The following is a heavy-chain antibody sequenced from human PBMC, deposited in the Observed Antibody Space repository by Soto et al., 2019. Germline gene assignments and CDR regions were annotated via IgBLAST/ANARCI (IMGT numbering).Heavy chain of an antibody. J-gene: IGHJ6*02. Sequence: QVQLVQSGAEVKKPGVSVKVSCKASGYTFTSYGISWVRQAPGQGLEWMGWISAYNGNTNYAQKLQGRVTMTTDTSTSTAYMELRSLRSDDTAVYYCARDLRLDGDSSGYYYGMDVWGQGTTVTVSS. CDR3: ARDLRLDGDSSGYYYGMDV. CDR2: ISAYNGNT. CDR1: GYTFTSYG. V-gene: IGHV1-18*01. D-gene: IGHD3-22*01.